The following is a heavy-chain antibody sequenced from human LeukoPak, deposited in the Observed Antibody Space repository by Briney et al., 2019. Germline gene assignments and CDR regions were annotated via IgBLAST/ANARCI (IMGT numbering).Heavy chain of an antibody. CDR2: ISSTSGAI. V-gene: IGHV3-48*02. Sequence: PGGSLRLSCAASAFTFSNYDMNWVRQAPGKGRGWVSYISSTSGAIRYADSVEGRFTISRDNAKTSLYLQMNSLRDEDTAVYYCARGNPYYFDYWGQGTLVTVSS. CDR1: AFTFSNYD. J-gene: IGHJ4*02. D-gene: IGHD1-14*01. CDR3: ARGNPYYFDY.